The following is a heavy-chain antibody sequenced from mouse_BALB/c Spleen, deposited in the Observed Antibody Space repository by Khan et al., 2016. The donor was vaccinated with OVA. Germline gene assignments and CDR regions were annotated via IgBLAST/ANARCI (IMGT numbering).Heavy chain of an antibody. D-gene: IGHD2-1*01. CDR1: GFTFSSYT. J-gene: IGHJ4*01. V-gene: IGHV5-12-2*01. CDR2: ISNGGVST. Sequence: EVELVESGGFLVRPGGSLKLSCAASGFTFSSYTMSWVRQTPEKRLEWVGFISNGGVSTYYPDTVKGRITISRDNAKNTLYLQMSSLKTEDTAMYSCAKPSTAEYAYAMDYWGQGTSVTVSA. CDR3: AKPSTAEYAYAMDY.